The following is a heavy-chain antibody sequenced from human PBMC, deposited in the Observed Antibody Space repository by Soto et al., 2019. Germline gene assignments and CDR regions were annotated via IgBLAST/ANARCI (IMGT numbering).Heavy chain of an antibody. Sequence: GGSLRLSCAASGFTFSSYGMHWVRQAPGKGLEWVAVIWYDGSNKYYADSVKGRFTISRDNSKNTLYLQMNSLRAEDTAVYYCARDLMVYGLDIDYWGQGTLVTVSS. CDR3: ARDLMVYGLDIDY. J-gene: IGHJ4*02. D-gene: IGHD2-8*01. CDR1: GFTFSSYG. V-gene: IGHV3-33*01. CDR2: IWYDGSNK.